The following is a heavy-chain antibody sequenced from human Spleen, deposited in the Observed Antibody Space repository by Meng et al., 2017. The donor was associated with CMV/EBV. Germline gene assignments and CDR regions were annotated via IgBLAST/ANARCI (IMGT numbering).Heavy chain of an antibody. D-gene: IGHD1-20*01. CDR1: GASISSYY. CDR2: MYNSGST. Sequence: SETLSLTCTVSGASISSYYWNWIRQPPGKGLEWIGYMYNSGSTNYNPSLKSRVTISVDTSKNQFSLRLSSVTAADTAVYYCARHNFYYFYYGMDVWGRGTTVTVSS. J-gene: IGHJ6*02. CDR3: ARHNFYYFYYGMDV. V-gene: IGHV4-59*01.